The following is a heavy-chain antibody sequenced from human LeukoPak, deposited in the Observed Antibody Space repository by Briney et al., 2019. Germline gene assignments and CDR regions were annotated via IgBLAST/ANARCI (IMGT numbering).Heavy chain of an antibody. V-gene: IGHV3-23*01. Sequence: GGSMRLSCAASGFTFSSYAMSWVRQAPGKGLEWVSAISGSGGSTYYADSVKGRFTTSRDNSKNTLYLQMNSLRAEDTAVYYCARVSLGDCSGGSCYLLVGAFDIWGQGTMVTVSS. D-gene: IGHD2-15*01. CDR2: ISGSGGST. CDR3: ARVSLGDCSGGSCYLLVGAFDI. CDR1: GFTFSSYA. J-gene: IGHJ3*02.